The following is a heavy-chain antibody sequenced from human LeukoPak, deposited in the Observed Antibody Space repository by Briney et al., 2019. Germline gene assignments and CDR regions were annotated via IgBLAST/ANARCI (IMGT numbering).Heavy chain of an antibody. Sequence: GGSLRLSCAASGFTFSNHWMRWARQAPGKGLEWVASISHDGGETNYVDSVKGRFTISRDNAKNSLYLQMNSLRAEDTAVYYCARGGSGCFDYWGQGTLVTVSS. CDR2: ISHDGGET. CDR1: GFTFSNHW. V-gene: IGHV3-7*02. J-gene: IGHJ4*02. CDR3: ARGGSGCFDY. D-gene: IGHD3-22*01.